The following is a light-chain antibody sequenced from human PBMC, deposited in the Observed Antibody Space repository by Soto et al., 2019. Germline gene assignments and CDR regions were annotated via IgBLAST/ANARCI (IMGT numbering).Light chain of an antibody. CDR3: QQYEDLPRT. V-gene: IGKV1-33*01. CDR1: QTINYY. CDR2: DAS. Sequence: DIQMTQSPSSLSATVGDSVTITCQASQTINYYLNWYQQKPGKAPELLTYDASNLETGVPSKFSGSGFGTYFTFTVSNLQPEDIATYYCQQYEDLPRTFGQGTKVDIK. J-gene: IGKJ1*01.